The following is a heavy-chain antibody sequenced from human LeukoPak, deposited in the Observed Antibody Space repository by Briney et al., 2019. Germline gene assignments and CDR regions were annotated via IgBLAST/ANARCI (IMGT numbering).Heavy chain of an antibody. Sequence: ASVKVSCKASGYTFTGYYMHWVRQAPGQGLEWMGWINPNSGGTNYAQKFQGRVTITRDTSISTAYMELSRLRSDDTAVYYCARSCVEMATPDNWFDPWGQGTLVTVSS. J-gene: IGHJ5*02. V-gene: IGHV1-2*02. D-gene: IGHD5-24*01. CDR1: GYTFTGYY. CDR2: INPNSGGT. CDR3: ARSCVEMATPDNWFDP.